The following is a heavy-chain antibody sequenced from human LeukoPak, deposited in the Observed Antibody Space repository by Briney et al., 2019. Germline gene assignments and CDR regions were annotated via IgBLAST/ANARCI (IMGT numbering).Heavy chain of an antibody. V-gene: IGHV4-30-2*01. Sequence: SETLSLTCTVSGGSISSGGYYWSWIRQPPGKGLEWIGYIYHSGSTYYNPSLKSRVTISVDRSKNQFSLKLSSVTAADTAVYYCARGHSIAAAVVSSFDYWGQGTLVTVSS. D-gene: IGHD6-13*01. CDR2: IYHSGST. CDR1: GGSISSGGYY. J-gene: IGHJ4*02. CDR3: ARGHSIAAAVVSSFDY.